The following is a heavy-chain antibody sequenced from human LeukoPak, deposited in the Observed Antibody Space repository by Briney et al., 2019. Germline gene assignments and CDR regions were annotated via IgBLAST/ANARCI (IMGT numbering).Heavy chain of an antibody. CDR3: ARGNILTAYYNEY. CDR1: GYTFTNYY. J-gene: IGHJ4*02. D-gene: IGHD3-9*01. CDR2: INPSGGST. V-gene: IGHV1-46*01. Sequence: ASVKVSCKASGYTFTNYYMHWVRQAPGQGLEWMGVINPSGGSTDFPQEFQGRVTLTRDKSTSTVYMELSSLRSEGTAVYYCARGNILTAYYNEYWGQGTLVTVSS.